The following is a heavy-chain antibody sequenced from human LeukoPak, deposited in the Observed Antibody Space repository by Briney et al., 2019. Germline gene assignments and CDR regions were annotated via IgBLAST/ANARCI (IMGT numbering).Heavy chain of an antibody. V-gene: IGHV1-2*02. CDR1: GYTFTGYY. D-gene: IGHD4-17*01. J-gene: IGHJ1*01. CDR3: ARDRRTTVTTQYFQH. Sequence: ASVKVSCKASGYTFTGYYMHWVRQAPGQGLEWMGWISPNSGGTNYAQKFQGRVTMTRDTSISTAYMELSRLRSDDTAVYYCARDRRTTVTTQYFQHWGQGTLVTVSS. CDR2: ISPNSGGT.